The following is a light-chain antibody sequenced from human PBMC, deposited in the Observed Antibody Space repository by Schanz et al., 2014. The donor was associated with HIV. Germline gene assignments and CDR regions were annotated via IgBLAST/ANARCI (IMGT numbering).Light chain of an antibody. V-gene: IGKV1-5*03. Sequence: IQMTQSPSTVSASIGDRVTITCRASQTIGRFLAWYQQKPGTAPVLLIYQASTLETGVPSRFSGSGSGTQFTLTISGLQPDDFATYYCQQCVTYPYTFGQGTKLDMK. CDR2: QAS. J-gene: IGKJ2*01. CDR3: QQCVTYPYT. CDR1: QTIGRF.